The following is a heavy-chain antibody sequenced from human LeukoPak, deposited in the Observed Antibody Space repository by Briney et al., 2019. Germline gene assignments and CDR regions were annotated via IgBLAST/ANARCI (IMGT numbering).Heavy chain of an antibody. V-gene: IGHV3-43*02. CDR3: AKGLPDYNDY. Sequence: GGSLRLSCAASGFTFGYYTMPGVRQAPGKGLEWFSLISGDGGITYYADSVKGRFTISRDNSKNSLYLQMNSLRTEDTALYYCAKGLPDYNDYWGQGTLVTVSS. J-gene: IGHJ4*02. CDR2: ISGDGGIT. CDR1: GFTFGYYT.